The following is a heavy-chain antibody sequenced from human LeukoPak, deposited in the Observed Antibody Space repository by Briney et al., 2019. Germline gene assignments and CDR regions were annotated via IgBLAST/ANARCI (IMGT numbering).Heavy chain of an antibody. D-gene: IGHD3-22*01. J-gene: IGHJ4*02. CDR3: AKDANYLDSSGYFIPFDY. V-gene: IGHV3-23*01. CDR1: GFTFSRFA. CDR2: ISGNGLQT. Sequence: PGGSLRLSCSASGFTFSRFAMTWVRHLPGKGVECVSTISGNGLQTFYADAVKGRFSVSRDNSVNIVYLQMNSLRADDSALYSCAKDANYLDSSGYFIPFDYWGPGTLVTVAS.